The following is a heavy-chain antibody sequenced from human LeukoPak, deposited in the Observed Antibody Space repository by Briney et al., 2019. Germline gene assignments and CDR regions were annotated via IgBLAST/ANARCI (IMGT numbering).Heavy chain of an antibody. CDR1: GFTFSNYG. V-gene: IGHV3-30*02. CDR2: IRYDGSDK. Sequence: TGGSLRLSCAASGFTFSNYGIHWVRQAPGKGLEWVTFIRYDGSDKYYADSVEGRFIISRDNNKNMLYLQMNSLRVEDTAVYYCARDRTTLDYWGQGALVTVSS. D-gene: IGHD4-11*01. CDR3: ARDRTTLDY. J-gene: IGHJ4*02.